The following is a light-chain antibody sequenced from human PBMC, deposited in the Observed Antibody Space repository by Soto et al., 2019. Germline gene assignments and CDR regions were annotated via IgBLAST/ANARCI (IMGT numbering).Light chain of an antibody. Sequence: DIVMTQSPASLAVSLGERATINCKSSQSVLYSSNNENYLAWYQQKPGQPPKLLIYWASTRESGVPDRFSGSGSGTDFTLTISGLQAEDVAVYYCQQYYSTPLTFGGGTKVEIK. CDR3: QQYYSTPLT. V-gene: IGKV4-1*01. CDR1: QSVLYSSNNENY. CDR2: WAS. J-gene: IGKJ4*01.